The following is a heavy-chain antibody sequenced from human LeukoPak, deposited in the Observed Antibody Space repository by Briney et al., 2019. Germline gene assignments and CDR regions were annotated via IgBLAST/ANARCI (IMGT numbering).Heavy chain of an antibody. V-gene: IGHV4-34*01. CDR1: GGSFSGYY. Sequence: PSETLSLTCAVYGGSFSGYYWSWIRQPPGKGLEWIGEINHSGSTNYNPSLKSRVTISVDTSKNQFSLKLSSVTAADTAVYYCARVLYGDYLAFDIWGQGTMVTVSS. J-gene: IGHJ3*02. D-gene: IGHD4-17*01. CDR2: INHSGST. CDR3: ARVLYGDYLAFDI.